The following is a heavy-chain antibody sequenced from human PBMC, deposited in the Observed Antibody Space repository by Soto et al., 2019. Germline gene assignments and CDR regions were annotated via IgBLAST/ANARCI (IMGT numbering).Heavy chain of an antibody. CDR2: IYHSGST. CDR1: GGSISSGGYS. Sequence: SETLSRTCAVSGGSISSGGYSWSWIRQPPGKGLEWIGYIYHSGSTYYNPSLKSRVTISVDRSKNQFSLKLSSVTAADTAVYYCARVPDRWGQGTLVTVSP. J-gene: IGHJ5*02. CDR3: ARVPDR. D-gene: IGHD2-2*01. V-gene: IGHV4-30-2*01.